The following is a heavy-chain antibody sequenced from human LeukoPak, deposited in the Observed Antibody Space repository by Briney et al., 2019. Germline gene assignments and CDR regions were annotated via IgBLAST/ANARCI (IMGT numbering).Heavy chain of an antibody. CDR2: INPNSGGT. CDR1: GYTLTELS. V-gene: IGHV1-2*06. Sequence: ASVKVSCKVSGYTLTELSMHWVRQAPGQGLEWMGRINPNSGGTNYAQKFQGRVTMTRDTSISTAYMELSRLRSDDTAVYYCARGSSGIFDYWGQGTLVTVSS. CDR3: ARGSSGIFDY. J-gene: IGHJ4*02. D-gene: IGHD6-25*01.